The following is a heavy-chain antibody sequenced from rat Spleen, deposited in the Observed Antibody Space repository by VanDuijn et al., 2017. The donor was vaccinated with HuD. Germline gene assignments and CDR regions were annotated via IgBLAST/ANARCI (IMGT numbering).Heavy chain of an antibody. J-gene: IGHJ2*01. CDR3: ARPNYPGFNYFDY. D-gene: IGHD1-4*01. CDR1: GFTFSDYY. V-gene: IGHV5-25*01. CDR2: ISTGGGNT. Sequence: EVQLVESGGGLVQPGRSMKLSCVASGFTFSDYYMAWVRQAPTMGLEWVASISTGGGNTYYRDSVKGRFTISRDNANSTLYLQMDSLRSEDTATYYCARPNYPGFNYFDYWGQGVMVTVSS.